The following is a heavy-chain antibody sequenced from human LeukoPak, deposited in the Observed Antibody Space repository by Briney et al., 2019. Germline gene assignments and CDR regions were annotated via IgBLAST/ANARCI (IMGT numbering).Heavy chain of an antibody. J-gene: IGHJ2*01. Sequence: GESLKISCKGSGYSFTNYWIAWVRQMPGQGLEWMGIVYPGDSDTRYSPSFQGQVTISADESISAAYLQWSSLKASDTAMYYCARRGGNYGTWYFDLWGRGTLVTVSS. CDR3: ARRGGNYGTWYFDL. V-gene: IGHV5-51*01. D-gene: IGHD4-11*01. CDR2: VYPGDSDT. CDR1: GYSFTNYW.